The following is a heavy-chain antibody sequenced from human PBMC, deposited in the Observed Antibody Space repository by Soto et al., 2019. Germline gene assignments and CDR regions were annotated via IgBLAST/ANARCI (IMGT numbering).Heavy chain of an antibody. CDR1: GGTFSSYA. D-gene: IGHD3-22*01. CDR3: ARDDMYYYDSSGRNYYGMDV. CDR2: IIPIFGTA. V-gene: IGHV1-69*01. Sequence: QVQLVQSGAEVKKPGSSVKVSCTASGGTFSSYAISWVRQAPGQGLEWMGGIIPIFGTANYAQKFQGRVTITADESTSTAYMELSSLRSEDTAVYYCARDDMYYYDSSGRNYYGMDVWGQGTTVTVSS. J-gene: IGHJ6*02.